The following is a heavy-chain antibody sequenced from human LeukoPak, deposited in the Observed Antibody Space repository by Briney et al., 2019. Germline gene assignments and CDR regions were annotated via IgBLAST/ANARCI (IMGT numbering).Heavy chain of an antibody. V-gene: IGHV4-38-2*02. J-gene: IGHJ4*02. CDR3: ARDLRSNYEPYFDY. Sequence: SETLSLTCAVSDYSISSGYYWGWIRQPPGKGLEWIGSIYHSGTTYYNPSLKSRLTISVDTSKNQFSLKLSSVTAADTAVYYCARDLRSNYEPYFDYWGQGTLVTVSS. CDR1: DYSISSGYY. CDR2: IYHSGTT. D-gene: IGHD4-11*01.